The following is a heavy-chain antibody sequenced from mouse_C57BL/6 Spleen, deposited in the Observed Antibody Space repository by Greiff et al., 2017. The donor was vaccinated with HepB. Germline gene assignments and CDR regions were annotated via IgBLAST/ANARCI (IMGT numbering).Heavy chain of an antibody. CDR2: ISSGGDYI. V-gene: IGHV5-9-1*02. Sequence: EVMLVESGEGLVKPGGSLKLSCAASGFTFSSYAMSWVRQTPEKRLEWVAYISSGGDYIYYADTVKGRFTISRDNARNTLYLQMSSLKSEDTAMYYCTRVGYSNYYFDYWGQGTTLTVSS. CDR1: GFTFSSYA. D-gene: IGHD2-5*01. J-gene: IGHJ2*01. CDR3: TRVGYSNYYFDY.